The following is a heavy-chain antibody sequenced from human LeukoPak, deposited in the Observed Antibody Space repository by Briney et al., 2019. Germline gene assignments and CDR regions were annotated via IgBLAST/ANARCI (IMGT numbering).Heavy chain of an antibody. D-gene: IGHD3-16*01. J-gene: IGHJ4*02. Sequence: GGSLRLSCVGSGFSFRSYVMSWVRQAPEKGLEWVSALSGSGESTYYADSVKGRFTISRDNSKNTIYLQMNGLRVEDTAVYYCVKVTYDYVWGSYESWGQGTLVTVSS. CDR3: VKVTYDYVWGSYES. CDR2: LSGSGEST. V-gene: IGHV3-23*01. CDR1: GFSFRSYV.